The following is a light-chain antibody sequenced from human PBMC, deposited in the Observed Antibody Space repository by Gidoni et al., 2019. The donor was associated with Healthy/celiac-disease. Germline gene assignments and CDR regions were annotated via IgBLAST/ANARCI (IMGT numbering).Light chain of an antibody. CDR1: GSNIGAGYD. J-gene: IGLJ2*01. CDR2: GNS. V-gene: IGLV1-40*01. Sequence: QSVLTQPPSVSGAPGQRVTISCTWSGSNIGAGYDVHWYQQLPGTAPKLLIYGNSNRHSGVPDRFSGSKSGTSASLAITGLQAEDEADYYCQSYDSSLSGCVVFGGGTKLTVL. CDR3: QSYDSSLSGCVV.